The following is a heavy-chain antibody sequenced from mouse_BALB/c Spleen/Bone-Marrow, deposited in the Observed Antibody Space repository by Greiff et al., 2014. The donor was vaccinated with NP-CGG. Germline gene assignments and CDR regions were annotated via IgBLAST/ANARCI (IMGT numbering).Heavy chain of an antibody. V-gene: IGHV14-3*02. Sequence: DVQLQESGAELVKPGASVKLSCTASGFNIKDTYMHWVKQRPEQGLEWIGRIDPANGNTKYDPKFQGKATITADTSSNTAYLQHSSLTSKDTAVNYCARWGYYAMDYWGQGTSVTVSS. CDR3: ARWGYYAMDY. CDR1: GFNIKDTY. CDR2: IDPANGNT. J-gene: IGHJ4*01.